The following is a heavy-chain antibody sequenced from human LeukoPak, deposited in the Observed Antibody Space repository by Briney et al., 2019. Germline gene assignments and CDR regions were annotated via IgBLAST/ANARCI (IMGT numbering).Heavy chain of an antibody. Sequence: GGSLRLSCAASGFRFSSYWVSWVRQAPGKGLEWVANIKQDGSEKSYVDSVKGRLTISRDNAKNALYLQMNSLRAEDTAVYYCARVLRGGFDYWGQGTLVTVSS. D-gene: IGHD2-8*02. J-gene: IGHJ4*02. CDR3: ARVLRGGFDY. V-gene: IGHV3-7*01. CDR2: IKQDGSEK. CDR1: GFRFSSYW.